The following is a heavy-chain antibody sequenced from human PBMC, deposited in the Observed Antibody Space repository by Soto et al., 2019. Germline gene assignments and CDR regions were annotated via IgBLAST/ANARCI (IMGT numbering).Heavy chain of an antibody. CDR2: LYQGLSI. J-gene: IGHJ4*02. Sequence: NPSETLSLTCAVYSGSFSGYYWSWIRQPPGKGLEWIGELYQGLSIVYNPSLESRVTISGDSSKNQFSLKLRSVTAADTAIYYCARHGGYYFDYWGQGTLVTVPQ. CDR1: SGSFSGYY. V-gene: IGHV4-34*01. CDR3: ARHGGYYFDY.